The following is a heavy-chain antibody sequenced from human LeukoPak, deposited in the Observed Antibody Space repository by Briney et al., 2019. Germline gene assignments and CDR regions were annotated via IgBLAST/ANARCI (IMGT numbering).Heavy chain of an antibody. CDR2: IGNSGRTI. D-gene: IGHD3-10*01. V-gene: IGHV3-48*03. CDR3: ARMRYGSGSDFDY. J-gene: IGHJ4*02. CDR1: GFTFSSYE. Sequence: GGSLRLSCAASGFTFSSYEMNWVRQAPGKGLEWVSYIGNSGRTIYYADSLKGRFTISRDNAKNSLYLQMNSLRAEDTAAYYCARMRYGSGSDFDYWGQGTLVTVSS.